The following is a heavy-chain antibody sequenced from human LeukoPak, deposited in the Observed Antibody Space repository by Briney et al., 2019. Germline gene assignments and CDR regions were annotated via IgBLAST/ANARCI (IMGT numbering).Heavy chain of an antibody. CDR3: AREGTSCYVDY. CDR1: GFTFSSYW. Sequence: GGSLRLSYAASGFTFSSYWMSWVRQAPGKGLEWVANIKQDGSEKYYVDSVKGRFTISRDNAKNSLYLQMNSLRAEDTAVYYCAREGTSCYVDYWGQGTLVTVSS. V-gene: IGHV3-7*01. CDR2: IKQDGSEK. J-gene: IGHJ4*02. D-gene: IGHD2-2*01.